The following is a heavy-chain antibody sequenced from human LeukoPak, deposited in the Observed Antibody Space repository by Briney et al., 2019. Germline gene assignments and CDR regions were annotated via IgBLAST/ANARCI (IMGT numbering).Heavy chain of an antibody. CDR2: IYHSGST. V-gene: IGHV4-39*07. CDR3: ARVQGIVGGRFDY. J-gene: IGHJ4*02. Sequence: SQTLSLTCTVSGGSISSGSYYWGWIRQPPGKGLEWIGSIYHSGSTYYNPSLKSRVTISVDTSKNQFSPKLSSVTAADTAVYYCARVQGIVGGRFDYWGQGTLVTVSS. D-gene: IGHD1-26*01. CDR1: GGSISSGSYY.